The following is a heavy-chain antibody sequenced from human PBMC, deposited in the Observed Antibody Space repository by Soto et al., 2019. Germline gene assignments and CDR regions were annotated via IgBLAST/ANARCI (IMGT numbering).Heavy chain of an antibody. CDR3: ARRYCASDNCPLFYYFVDL. Sequence: VQLVQSGAEVKKTGSSVKVSCMASGGTFNKFAFSWVRQAPGQGFEWRGGIIPVFRSANYAQRFRGRITITADEYTSTVYLYLNDLRSDDTAVYYCARRYCASDNCPLFYYFVDLWGLGTTVTVSS. CDR2: IIPVFRSA. D-gene: IGHD2-21*02. J-gene: IGHJ6*02. V-gene: IGHV1-69*01. CDR1: GGTFNKFA.